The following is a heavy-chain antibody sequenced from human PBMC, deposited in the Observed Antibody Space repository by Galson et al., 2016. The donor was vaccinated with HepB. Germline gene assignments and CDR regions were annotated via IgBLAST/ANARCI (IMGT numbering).Heavy chain of an antibody. V-gene: IGHV4-4*01. CDR1: GGSISSGNW. CDR3: ARHIAVRGTRGFDV. Sequence: ATLSLTCVVSGGSISSGNWWSWVRQPPGQGLEWIGDIYESGTTYYNPSPSSRVTVSMDKSNNHLSLRLESVTAADTAVYFCARHIAVRGTRGFDVWGQGTIGTVSS. D-gene: IGHD6-19*01. CDR2: IYESGTT. J-gene: IGHJ3*01.